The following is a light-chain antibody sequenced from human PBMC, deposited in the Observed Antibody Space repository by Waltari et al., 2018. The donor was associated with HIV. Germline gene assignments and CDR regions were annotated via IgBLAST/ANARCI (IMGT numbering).Light chain of an antibody. V-gene: IGLV2-11*01. Sequence: QSALTQPRSVSGSPGQSVTLPCTRTSSDFGGYNYLSWYQQHPGNAAKFMIYDVNKRPPGVPDRFSGSKSGNTASLTISGLQAEDEADYYCCSYADNYPVVFGGGTKLTVL. CDR3: CSYADNYPVV. CDR2: DVN. CDR1: SSDFGGYNY. J-gene: IGLJ2*01.